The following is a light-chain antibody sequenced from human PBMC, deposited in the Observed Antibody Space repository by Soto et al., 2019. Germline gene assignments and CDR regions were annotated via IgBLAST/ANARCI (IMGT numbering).Light chain of an antibody. Sequence: EIVLTQSPATLSLAPGDRATLSCRASDSVSSYLAWYQQKPGQAPRLLIYDASNRATGIPARFSGSGSGTDFTLTISSLEPEDFAVYYCQQRSNWPRLTFGGGTKVEIK. J-gene: IGKJ4*01. V-gene: IGKV3-11*01. CDR2: DAS. CDR3: QQRSNWPRLT. CDR1: DSVSSY.